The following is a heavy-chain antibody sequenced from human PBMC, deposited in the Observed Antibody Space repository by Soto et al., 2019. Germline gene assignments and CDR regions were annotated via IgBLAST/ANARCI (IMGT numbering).Heavy chain of an antibody. CDR2: ISAYNGNT. Sequence: ASVNVSFKASGYAFTSYGISWVRQAPGQGLEWMGWISAYNGNTNYAQKLQGRVTMTTDTSTSTAYMELRSLRSDDTAVYYCATSRRGSYPYWGQGTLVTVSS. V-gene: IGHV1-18*01. J-gene: IGHJ4*02. D-gene: IGHD1-26*01. CDR3: ATSRRGSYPY. CDR1: GYAFTSYG.